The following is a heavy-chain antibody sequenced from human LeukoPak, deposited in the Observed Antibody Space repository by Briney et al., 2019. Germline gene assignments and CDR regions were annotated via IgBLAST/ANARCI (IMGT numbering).Heavy chain of an antibody. CDR3: ARGGATAFGLWGNAFDI. CDR2: IKQDGSEK. J-gene: IGHJ3*02. CDR1: GFTFNDYW. D-gene: IGHD3/OR15-3a*01. V-gene: IGHV3-7*01. Sequence: GGSLRLSCAASGFTFNDYWMTWVRQAPGKGLEWVANIKQDGSEKYYVDSVKGRFAISRDNAKNSLYLQMNSLRAEDTAVYYCARGGATAFGLWGNAFDIWGQGTMVTVSS.